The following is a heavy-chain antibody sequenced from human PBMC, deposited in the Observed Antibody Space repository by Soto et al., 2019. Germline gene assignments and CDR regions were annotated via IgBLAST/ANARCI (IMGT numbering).Heavy chain of an antibody. V-gene: IGHV4-39*01. J-gene: IGHJ6*02. CDR3: VRLYPRDSMAAGTYYYYGMDV. D-gene: IGHD6-13*01. Sequence: SETLSLTCTVSGGSISSSSYYWGWIRQPPGKGLEWIGSIYYSGSTYYNPSLKSRVTISVDTSKNQFSLKLSSVTAADTAVYYCVRLYPRDSMAAGTYYYYGMDVWGQGTTVTVSS. CDR2: IYYSGST. CDR1: GGSISSSSYY.